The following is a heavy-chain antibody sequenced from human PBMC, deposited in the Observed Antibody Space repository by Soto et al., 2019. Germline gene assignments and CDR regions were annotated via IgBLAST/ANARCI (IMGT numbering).Heavy chain of an antibody. CDR3: ASGWFGEFVYQFDY. V-gene: IGHV1-58*02. J-gene: IGHJ4*02. Sequence: SVKVSCKASGFTFTTSAMQWVRQARGQRLEWIGWIVVGSGHINYAQQFHERVTITRDMSTSTVYMELSSLRSDDTALYYCASGWFGEFVYQFDYWGQGTLVTAPQ. CDR2: IVVGSGHI. D-gene: IGHD3-10*01. CDR1: GFTFTTSA.